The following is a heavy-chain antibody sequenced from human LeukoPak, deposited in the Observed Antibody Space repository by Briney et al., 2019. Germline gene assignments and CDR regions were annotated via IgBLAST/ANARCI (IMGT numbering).Heavy chain of an antibody. J-gene: IGHJ6*03. CDR1: GFTFSSYS. D-gene: IGHD3-22*01. Sequence: GGSLRLSCAASGFTFSSYSMNWVRQAPGKGLEWVSYISSSSSTIYYADSVKGRFTISRDNAKNSLYLQMNSLRAEDTAVYYCARDSSGYTLYYYYYYYMDVWGKGTTVTVSS. V-gene: IGHV3-48*01. CDR3: ARDSSGYTLYYYYYYYMDV. CDR2: ISSSSSTI.